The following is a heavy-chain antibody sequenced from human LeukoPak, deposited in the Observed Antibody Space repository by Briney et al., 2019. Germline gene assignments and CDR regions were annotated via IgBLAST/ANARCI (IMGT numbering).Heavy chain of an antibody. CDR1: GYTFTSNY. CDR3: ARETRGSGFDY. CDR2: ISPSGGST. Sequence: ASVKVSCKAFGYTFTSNYMHWVRQAPGQGLEWMGVISPSGGSTTYAQKFQGRVTLTRDTSISTVYMQLSRLRSDDTAVYYCARETRGSGFDYWGQGTLITVSS. V-gene: IGHV1-46*01. J-gene: IGHJ4*02. D-gene: IGHD3-16*01.